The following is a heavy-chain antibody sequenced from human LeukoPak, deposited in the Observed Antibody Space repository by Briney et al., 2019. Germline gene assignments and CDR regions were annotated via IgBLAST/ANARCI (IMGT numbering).Heavy chain of an antibody. CDR2: ISSSSSYI. CDR1: GFTFSGYN. J-gene: IGHJ1*01. CDR3: AKVGRAAGTPKYFQH. D-gene: IGHD6-13*01. Sequence: GGSLRLSCAASGFTFSGYNMNWVRQAPGKGLGWVSSISSSSSYIYYADSVKGRFTISRDNAKNSLYLQMNSLRAEDTAVYYCAKVGRAAGTPKYFQHWGQGTLVTVSS. V-gene: IGHV3-21*04.